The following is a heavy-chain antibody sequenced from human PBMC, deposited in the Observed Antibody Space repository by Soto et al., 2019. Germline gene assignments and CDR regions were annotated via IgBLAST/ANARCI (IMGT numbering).Heavy chain of an antibody. D-gene: IGHD3-16*02. J-gene: IGHJ3*02. CDR2: IWYDGSNK. Sequence: PGGSLRLSCAASGFTFSSYGMHWVRQAPGKGLEGVAVIWYDGSNKYYADSVKGRVTISRDNSKNTLYLQMNSLRAEDTAVYYCARDLKTYIWGSYRPGAFDIWGQGTMVTVSS. CDR3: ARDLKTYIWGSYRPGAFDI. V-gene: IGHV3-33*01. CDR1: GFTFSSYG.